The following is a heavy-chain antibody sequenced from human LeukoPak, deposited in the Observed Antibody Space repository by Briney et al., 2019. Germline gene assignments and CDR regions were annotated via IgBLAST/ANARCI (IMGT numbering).Heavy chain of an antibody. V-gene: IGHV3-7*03. D-gene: IGHD5-18*01. CDR1: GFTFTSYW. CDR3: AKVQGYSYGFFDY. Sequence: GGSLRLSCAVSGFTFTSYWMSWVRQAPGKGLEWVANINEDGSYKFHADSVKGRFTISRDNAKNSLYLQMNSLRAEDTALYYCAKVQGYSYGFFDYWGQGTLVTVSS. CDR2: INEDGSYK. J-gene: IGHJ4*02.